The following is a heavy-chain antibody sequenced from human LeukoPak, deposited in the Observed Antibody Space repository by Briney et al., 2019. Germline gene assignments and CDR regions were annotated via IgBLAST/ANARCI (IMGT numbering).Heavy chain of an antibody. V-gene: IGHV1-69*05. D-gene: IGHD6-6*01. CDR3: ALAARSRGPFDY. CDR1: GGTFSSYA. Sequence: GASVKVSCKASGGTFSSYAISWVRQAPGQGLEWMGGINPIFGTANYAQKFQGRVTITTDESTSTAYMELSSLRSEDTAVYYCALAARSRGPFDYWGQGTLVTVSS. J-gene: IGHJ4*02. CDR2: INPIFGTA.